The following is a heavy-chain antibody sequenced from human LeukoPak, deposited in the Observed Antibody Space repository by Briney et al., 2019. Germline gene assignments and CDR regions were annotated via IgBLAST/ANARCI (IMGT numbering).Heavy chain of an antibody. CDR3: AEGKYGMDV. Sequence: SETLSLTCTVSGGSISTNRWWSWIRQPPGKGLEWIGEIFHGGSTSYNPSLKSRVTISVDTSKNQFSLKLSSVTAADTAVYYCAEGKYGMDVWGQGTTVTVSS. CDR2: IFHGGST. CDR1: GGSISTNRW. V-gene: IGHV4-4*02. J-gene: IGHJ6*02.